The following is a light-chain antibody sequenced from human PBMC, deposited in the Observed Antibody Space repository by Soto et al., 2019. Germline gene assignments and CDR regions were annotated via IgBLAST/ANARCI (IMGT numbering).Light chain of an antibody. CDR3: QQYGISLGWT. V-gene: IGKV3-20*01. CDR2: GAS. J-gene: IGKJ1*01. Sequence: EIVLTECRGTPSLSQGERATLSCTASQSLSSSYLAWYQQKPGQAPRLLIYGASSRATGIPDRFSGSGSGTDFTLTISRLEPEDLAGYYCQQYGISLGWTFGQGTKEDI. CDR1: QSLSSSY.